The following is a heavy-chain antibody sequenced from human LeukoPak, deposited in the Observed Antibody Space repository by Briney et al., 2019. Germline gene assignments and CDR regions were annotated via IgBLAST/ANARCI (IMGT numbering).Heavy chain of an antibody. V-gene: IGHV4-59*01. J-gene: IGHJ5*02. CDR3: ARVDCSGGSCYWGWFDP. CDR1: GASITTYY. CDR2: IYHSGST. Sequence: SETLSLTCAVSGASITTYYWSWIRQPPGKGLEWIGFIYHSGSTKCNSSLKSRVTISVDTSKNQFSLNLRSVTAADTAVYYCARVDCSGGSCYWGWFDPWGQGTLVTVSS. D-gene: IGHD2-15*01.